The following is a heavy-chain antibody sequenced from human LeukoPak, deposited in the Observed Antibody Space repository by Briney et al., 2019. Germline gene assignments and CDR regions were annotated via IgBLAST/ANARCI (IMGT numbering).Heavy chain of an antibody. Sequence: PGGSLRLSCAASGFTVTSNSMNWGRQAPGKGLEWISSISGSSSTYIYYSDSVQGRFTISRDNAKNSLSLQMNSLRAEDTAVYYCARSVTAANWFDPWGQGTLVTVSS. CDR3: ARSVTAANWFDP. CDR1: GFTVTSNS. J-gene: IGHJ5*02. V-gene: IGHV3-21*01. D-gene: IGHD2-21*02. CDR2: ISGSSSTYI.